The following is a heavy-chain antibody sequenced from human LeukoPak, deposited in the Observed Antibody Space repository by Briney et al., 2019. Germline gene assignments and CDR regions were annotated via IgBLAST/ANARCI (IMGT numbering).Heavy chain of an antibody. J-gene: IGHJ4*02. CDR1: GYTFTDYY. D-gene: IGHD1-26*01. Sequence: ASVKVSCKASGYTFTDYYMHWVRQAPGQGLEWMGWINPDTGGTNYAQNFQGRVTMTRDASISTACMELSRLTSDDTAVYYCATTHSGTYYAHFDYWGQGTLVTVSS. V-gene: IGHV1-2*02. CDR2: INPDTGGT. CDR3: ATTHSGTYYAHFDY.